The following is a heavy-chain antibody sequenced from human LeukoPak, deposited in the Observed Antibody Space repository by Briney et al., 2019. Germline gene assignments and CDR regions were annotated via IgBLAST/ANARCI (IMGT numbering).Heavy chain of an antibody. CDR2: INPNSGGT. Sequence: ASVKVSCKASGYTFTGYYIHWVRQAPGQGLEWMGWINPNSGGTNYARKFQGRVTMTRDTSISTAYMELSSLRSDDTAIYYCARRVFSGWGYYFDYWGQGTLVTVSS. J-gene: IGHJ4*02. CDR1: GYTFTGYY. V-gene: IGHV1-2*02. D-gene: IGHD6-19*01. CDR3: ARRVFSGWGYYFDY.